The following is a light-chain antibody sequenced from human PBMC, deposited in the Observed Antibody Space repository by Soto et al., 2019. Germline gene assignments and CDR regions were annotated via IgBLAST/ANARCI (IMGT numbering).Light chain of an antibody. V-gene: IGLV2-23*02. J-gene: IGLJ2*01. CDR3: CSYATTTTV. CDR2: DVN. Sequence: QSALTQPASVSGSPGQSITLSCTGTSSDVGRYDLGSWYQQHPGKAPKLMIYDVNKRPSGVSNRFSGSKSGNTASLTISGLQDEDEADYYCCSYATTTTVFGGGTKLTVL. CDR1: SSDVGRYDL.